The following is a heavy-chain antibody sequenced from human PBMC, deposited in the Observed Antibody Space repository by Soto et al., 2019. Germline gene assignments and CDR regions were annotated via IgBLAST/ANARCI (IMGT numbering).Heavy chain of an antibody. CDR1: AYSISSGNW. J-gene: IGHJ6*02. V-gene: IGHV4-28*01. Sequence: QVQLQESGPGLVKPADTLSLTCAVSAYSISSGNWWGWIRQPPGKGLEWIGYIYYNGTTYYNPSLKSRVTLSVDTCKIQFSLKVRSLTDVDTAVYYCARTLRYDFWGGSPFYAMNVWGQGKTVIVSS. CDR3: ARTLRYDFWGGSPFYAMNV. D-gene: IGHD3-3*01. CDR2: IYYNGTT.